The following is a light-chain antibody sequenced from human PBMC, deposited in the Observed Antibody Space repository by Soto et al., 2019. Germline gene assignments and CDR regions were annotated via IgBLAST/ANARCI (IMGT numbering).Light chain of an antibody. CDR2: EVS. CDR3: SSYTSSSTLEV. CDR1: SSDVGGYNY. Sequence: QSVLTQPRSVSGSPGQSVTISCTGTSSDVGGYNYVSWYQQHPGKAPKLMIYEVSNRPSGVSNRFSGSKSGNTASLTISGLQAEDEADYYCSSYTSSSTLEVFGTGTKVTVL. V-gene: IGLV2-14*01. J-gene: IGLJ1*01.